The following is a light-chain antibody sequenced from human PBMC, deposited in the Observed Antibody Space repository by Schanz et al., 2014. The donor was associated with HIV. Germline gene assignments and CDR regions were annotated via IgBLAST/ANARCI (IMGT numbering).Light chain of an antibody. J-gene: IGLJ3*02. Sequence: QSVLTQPPSASGTPGQRVTISCSGSSSSIKTNTVNWFQQLPGTAPKLLIYNTYHRPSGVPDRFSGSQSGTSASLAISGLQSEDEADFYCATWDDSLDGWVLGGGTKLPVL. CDR3: ATWDDSLDGWV. V-gene: IGLV1-44*01. CDR1: SSSIKTNT. CDR2: NTY.